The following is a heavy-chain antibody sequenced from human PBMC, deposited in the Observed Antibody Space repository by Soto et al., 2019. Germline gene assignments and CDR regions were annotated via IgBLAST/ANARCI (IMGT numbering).Heavy chain of an antibody. D-gene: IGHD5-18*01. Sequence: SETLSLTCTVSGGSISSSSYYWGWIRQPPGKGLEWIGSIYYSGSTYYNPSLKSRVTISVDTSKNKFSLKLSSVTAADTAVYYGARDAIPPSYGGYYYYGMDVWGQGTTVTVSS. J-gene: IGHJ6*02. V-gene: IGHV4-39*07. CDR1: GGSISSSSYY. CDR2: IYYSGST. CDR3: ARDAIPPSYGGYYYYGMDV.